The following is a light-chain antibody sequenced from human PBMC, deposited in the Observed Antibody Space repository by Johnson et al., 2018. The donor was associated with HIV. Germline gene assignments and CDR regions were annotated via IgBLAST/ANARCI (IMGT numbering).Light chain of an antibody. V-gene: IGLV1-51*01. Sequence: QSVLTQPPSVSAAPGQKVTISCSGSSSNIGNNYVSWYQQLPGTAPKLLIYDNNKRPSGIADRFSASKSGTSATLDITGLQTGDEADYYCGTWDSSLSAGVFGTGTKVTVL. CDR1: SSNIGNNY. CDR3: GTWDSSLSAGV. CDR2: DNN. J-gene: IGLJ1*01.